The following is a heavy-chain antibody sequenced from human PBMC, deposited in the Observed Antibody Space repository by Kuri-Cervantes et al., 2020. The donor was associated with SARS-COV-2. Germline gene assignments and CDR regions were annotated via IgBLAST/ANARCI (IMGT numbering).Heavy chain of an antibody. D-gene: IGHD5-24*01. CDR1: GSTFSSYG. CDR2: IRYDGSNK. V-gene: IGHV3-30*02. Sequence: GESLKISCAASGSTFSSYGMHWVRQAPGKGLEWVAFIRYDGSNKYYADSVKGRFTISRDNSKNTLHLQMNNLRVEDAGVYYCAKDAGDGYNSTFDSWGQGTRVTVSS. J-gene: IGHJ4*02. CDR3: AKDAGDGYNSTFDS.